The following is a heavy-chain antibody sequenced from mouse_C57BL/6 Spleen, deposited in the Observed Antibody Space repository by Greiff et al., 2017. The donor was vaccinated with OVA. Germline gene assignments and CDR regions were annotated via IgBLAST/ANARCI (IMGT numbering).Heavy chain of an antibody. D-gene: IGHD1-1*01. CDR3: ARWDYDSSEGFDY. CDR2: IYPGDGDT. CDR1: GYAFSSYW. V-gene: IGHV1-80*01. Sequence: QVQLQQSGAELVKPGASVKISCKASGYAFSSYWMNWVKQRPGKGLEWIGQIYPGDGDTNSNGKFKGKATLTADKSSSTAYMQLSSLTSEDSAVYFCARWDYDSSEGFDYWGQGTTLTVSS. J-gene: IGHJ2*01.